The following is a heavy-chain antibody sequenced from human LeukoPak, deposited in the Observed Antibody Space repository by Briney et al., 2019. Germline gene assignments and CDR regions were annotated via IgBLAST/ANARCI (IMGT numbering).Heavy chain of an antibody. D-gene: IGHD3-9*01. CDR3: ARTRYDILTGYYKGTLFDY. Sequence: SETLSLTCTVSGGSISSYYWSWIRQPPGKGLEWIGYIYYSGSTNYNPSLKSRVTILVDTSKNQFSLKLSSVTAADTAVYYCARTRYDILTGYYKGTLFDYWGQGTLVTVSS. J-gene: IGHJ4*02. V-gene: IGHV4-59*01. CDR2: IYYSGST. CDR1: GGSISSYY.